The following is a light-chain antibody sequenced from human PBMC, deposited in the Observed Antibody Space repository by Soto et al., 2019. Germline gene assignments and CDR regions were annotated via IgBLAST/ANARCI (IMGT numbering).Light chain of an antibody. CDR3: QHSYSTLAWT. CDR1: QSISSY. J-gene: IGKJ1*01. Sequence: DIQMTQSPSSLSASVGDRVTITCRASQSISSYLNWYHQKPGKAPKFLIYAASSLQSGVPSRFSGSGSGTDFTLTISSLQPEDFATYYCQHSYSTLAWTFGQGTKVEIK. CDR2: AAS. V-gene: IGKV1-39*01.